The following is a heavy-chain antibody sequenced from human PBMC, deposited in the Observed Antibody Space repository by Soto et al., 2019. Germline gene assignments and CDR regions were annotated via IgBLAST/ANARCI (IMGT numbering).Heavy chain of an antibody. J-gene: IGHJ6*02. V-gene: IGHV3-53*01. CDR2: IYSGGST. CDR3: ASPAAANTYYYYGMDV. D-gene: IGHD6-13*01. Sequence: PGGSLRLSCAASGFTVSSNYMSWVRQAPGKGLEWVSVIYSGGSTYYADSVKSRFTISRDNSKNTLYLQMNSLRAEDTAVYYCASPAAANTYYYYGMDVWGQGTTVTVSS. CDR1: GFTVSSNY.